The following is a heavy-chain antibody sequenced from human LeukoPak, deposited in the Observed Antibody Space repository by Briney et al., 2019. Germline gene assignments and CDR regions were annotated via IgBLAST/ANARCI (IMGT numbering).Heavy chain of an antibody. Sequence: SETLSLTCTVSGGSISSYYWSWIRQPPGKGLEWIGYIYYSGTTNYNPSLKSRVTISVDTSKNQFSLMLNSVTAADTAVYYCASRLQTTWVMDIWGQGTLVTVSS. V-gene: IGHV4-59*01. CDR2: IYYSGTT. J-gene: IGHJ4*02. CDR3: ASRLQTTWVMDI. CDR1: GGSISSYY. D-gene: IGHD4-17*01.